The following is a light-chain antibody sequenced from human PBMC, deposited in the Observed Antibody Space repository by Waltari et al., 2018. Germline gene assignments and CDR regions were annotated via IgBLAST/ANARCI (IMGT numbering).Light chain of an antibody. CDR2: EVT. Sequence: GSPGQSITISCSGSSSDVGTYTHVSWYQQHPGEAPKLRIYEVTLRPSGVSDRFSGSKSGNTASLTISGLQAEDEAYYYCCSYAGGGTWVFGGGTKLTVL. J-gene: IGLJ3*02. CDR3: CSYAGGGTWV. CDR1: SSDVGTYTH. V-gene: IGLV2-23*02.